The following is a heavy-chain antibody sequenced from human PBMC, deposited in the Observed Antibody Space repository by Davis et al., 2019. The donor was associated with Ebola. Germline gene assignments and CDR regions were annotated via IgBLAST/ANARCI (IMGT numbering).Heavy chain of an antibody. CDR1: GFTFSSYA. D-gene: IGHD2-2*01. CDR3: AKDRDVVVPAAINWFDP. V-gene: IGHV3-23*01. J-gene: IGHJ5*02. Sequence: GESLKISCAASGFTFSSYAMSWVRQAPGKGLEWVSAISGSGGSTYYADSVKGRFTISRDNSKNTLYLQMNSLRAEDTAVYYCAKDRDVVVPAAINWFDPWGQGTLVTVSS. CDR2: ISGSGGST.